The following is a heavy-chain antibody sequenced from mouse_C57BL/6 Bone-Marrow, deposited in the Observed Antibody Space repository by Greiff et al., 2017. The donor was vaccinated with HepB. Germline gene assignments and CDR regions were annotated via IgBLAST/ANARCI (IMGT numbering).Heavy chain of an antibody. Sequence: EVQLQQSGTVLARPGASVKMSCKTSGYTFTSYWMHWVKQRPGQGLEWIGAIYPGNSDTSYNQKFKGKAKLTAVTSASTAYMELSSLTNEDSAVYYCTLIYYYGSSYWYFDVWGTGTTVTVSS. CDR2: IYPGNSDT. CDR3: TLIYYYGSSYWYFDV. V-gene: IGHV1-5*01. D-gene: IGHD1-1*01. J-gene: IGHJ1*03. CDR1: GYTFTSYW.